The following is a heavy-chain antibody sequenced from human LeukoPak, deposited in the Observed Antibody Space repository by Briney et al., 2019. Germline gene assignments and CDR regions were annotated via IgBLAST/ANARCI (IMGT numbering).Heavy chain of an antibody. CDR3: ARDDYDFWSGYSHGDY. J-gene: IGHJ4*02. CDR2: IIPIFGTA. D-gene: IGHD3-3*01. CDR1: GGTFSSYA. Sequence: SVKVSCKASGGTFSSYAISWVRQAPGQGLEWMGGIIPIFGTANYAQKFQGRVTITADESTSTAYMELSSLRSEDTAVYYCARDDYDFWSGYSHGDYWGQGTLVTVSS. V-gene: IGHV1-69*13.